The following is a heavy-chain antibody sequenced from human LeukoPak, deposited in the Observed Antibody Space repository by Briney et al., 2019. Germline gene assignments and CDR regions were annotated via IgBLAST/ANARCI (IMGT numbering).Heavy chain of an antibody. CDR2: IYYSGST. D-gene: IGHD3-10*01. V-gene: IGHV4-39*07. Sequence: PSETLSLTCTVSGGSISSSSYYWGWIRQPPGKGLEWIGSIYYSGSTYYNPSLKSRVTISVDTSKNQFSLKLSSVTAADTAVYYWARDGLLWFGEFLWGQETRVTVPS. CDR1: GGSISSSSYY. CDR3: ARDGLLWFGEFL. J-gene: IGHJ4*02.